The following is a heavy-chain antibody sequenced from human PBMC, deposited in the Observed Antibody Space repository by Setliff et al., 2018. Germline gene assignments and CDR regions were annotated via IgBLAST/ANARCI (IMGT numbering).Heavy chain of an antibody. Sequence: SETLSLTCTVTGGSISPFYWNWIRQSPGKGLEWIGYIFYTGKSSYNPSLKSRVTISVDTSKNQFSLNLQPVTPADAGVYYCARGLPSGWYRGFDFWGQGSLVTVSS. J-gene: IGHJ4*02. D-gene: IGHD6-19*01. V-gene: IGHV4-59*01. CDR2: IFYTGKS. CDR3: ARGLPSGWYRGFDF. CDR1: GGSISPFY.